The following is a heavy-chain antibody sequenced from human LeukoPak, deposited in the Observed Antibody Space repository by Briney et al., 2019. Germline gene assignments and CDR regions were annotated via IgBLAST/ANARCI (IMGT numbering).Heavy chain of an antibody. CDR1: GYTFTGYY. J-gene: IGHJ5*02. D-gene: IGHD2-2*01. V-gene: IGHV1-2*02. CDR2: INPNSGGT. CDR3: ARVWYQLTNWFDP. Sequence: ASVKVSCKASGYTFTGYYMHWVRQAPGQGLEWMGWINPNSGGTNYAQKFQGGVTMTRDTSISTAYMELSRLRSDDTAVYYCARVWYQLTNWFDPWGQGTLVTVSS.